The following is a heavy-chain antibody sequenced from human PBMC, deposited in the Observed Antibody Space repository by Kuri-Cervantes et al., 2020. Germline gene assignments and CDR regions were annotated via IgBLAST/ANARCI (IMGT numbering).Heavy chain of an antibody. Sequence: ETLSLTCAASGFTFSSYAMSWVRQAPGKGLEWVSYISSSSSTIYYADSVKGRFTISRDNAKNSLYLQMNSLRDEDTAVYYCARDLAVAGLFDYWGQGTLVTVSS. CDR2: ISSSSSTI. CDR3: ARDLAVAGLFDY. D-gene: IGHD6-19*01. V-gene: IGHV3-48*02. J-gene: IGHJ4*02. CDR1: GFTFSSYA.